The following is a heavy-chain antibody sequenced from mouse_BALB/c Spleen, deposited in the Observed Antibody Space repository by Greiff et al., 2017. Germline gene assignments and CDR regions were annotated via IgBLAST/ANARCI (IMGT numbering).Heavy chain of an antibody. D-gene: IGHD2-14*01. V-gene: IGHV1-18*01. CDR2: INPNNGGT. J-gene: IGHJ4*01. CDR1: GYTFTDYY. Sequence: EVQLQQSGPELVKPGASVKIPCKASGYTFTDYYMDWVKQSHGKSLEWIGDINPNNGGTIYNQKFKGKATLTVDKSSSTAYMELRSLTSEDTAVYYCASGGLYDDAMDYWGQGTSVTVSS. CDR3: ASGGLYDDAMDY.